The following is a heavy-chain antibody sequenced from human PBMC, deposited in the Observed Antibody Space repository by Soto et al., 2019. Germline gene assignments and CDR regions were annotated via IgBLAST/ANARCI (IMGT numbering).Heavy chain of an antibody. CDR3: VRDRYSSGWFGDF. V-gene: IGHV3-48*03. Sequence: GGSLRLSCAVSAFSFTSDEMNWVRQAPGKGLEWVAYISTSGNTIYYADSVKGRFTISRDNAKNSLYLQMNSLRVEDTAVYSCVRDRYSSGWFGDFWGQGTPVTVYS. D-gene: IGHD6-19*01. J-gene: IGHJ1*01. CDR1: AFSFTSDE. CDR2: ISTSGNTI.